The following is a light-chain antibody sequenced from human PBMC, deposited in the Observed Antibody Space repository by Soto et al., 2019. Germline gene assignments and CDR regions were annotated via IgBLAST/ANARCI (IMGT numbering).Light chain of an antibody. CDR2: GAS. Sequence: EIVLTQSPGILSLSPGERASLSCGASQSISSSFLAWYQQKPGQAPRLLIHGASSRATGIPDRFSGTGSETDFTLTISRLEPEDFAVYYCQQYDNSPITFGQGTRLEIK. CDR1: QSISSSF. V-gene: IGKV3-20*01. CDR3: QQYDNSPIT. J-gene: IGKJ5*01.